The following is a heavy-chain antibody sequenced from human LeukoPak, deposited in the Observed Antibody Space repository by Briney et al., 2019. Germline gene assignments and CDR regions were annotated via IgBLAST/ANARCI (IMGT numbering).Heavy chain of an antibody. CDR3: DRSIIRASMRMEDQLVYWYFDL. J-gene: IGHJ2*01. CDR2: ISTYNGHA. V-gene: IGHV1-18*04. D-gene: IGHD2-2*01. CDR1: GYGFSSYG. Sequence: ASVKVSCKASGYGFSSYGIRLVRQAPGQGLEWMGCISTYNGHANYAQNFQGRVTMTTETSTSTAYMELRSLRSDDTAGYFFDRSIIRASMRMEDQLVYWYFDLWGRGTLVTVSS.